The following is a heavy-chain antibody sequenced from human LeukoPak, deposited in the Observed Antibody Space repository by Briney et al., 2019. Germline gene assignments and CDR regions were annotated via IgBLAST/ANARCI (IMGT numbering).Heavy chain of an antibody. D-gene: IGHD2-2*01. CDR3: VYQPLLLTHFDC. V-gene: IGHV4-39*07. CDR1: GDSISSSSYY. CDR2: IYYSGST. Sequence: PSETLSLTCTVSGDSISSSSYYWGWIRQPPGKGLEWIGSIYYSGSTYYNPSLKSRVTISVDTSKNQFSLKLSSVTAADTAVYYCVYQPLLLTHFDCWGQGTLVTVSS. J-gene: IGHJ4*02.